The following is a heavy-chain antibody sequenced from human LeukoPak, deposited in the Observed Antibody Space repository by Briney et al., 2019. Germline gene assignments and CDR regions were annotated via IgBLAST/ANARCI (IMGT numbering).Heavy chain of an antibody. V-gene: IGHV1-18*01. CDR3: ARDRYYDIPLDY. CDR2: ISAYNGNT. CDR1: GYTFTSYG. D-gene: IGHD3-22*01. J-gene: IGHJ4*02. Sequence: ASVKVSCKASGYTFTSYGISWVRQAPGQGLEWMGWISAYNGNTNYAQKLQGRVTMTTDTSTSTAYMALRSLRSDDTAVYYCARDRYYDIPLDYWGQGTLVTVSS.